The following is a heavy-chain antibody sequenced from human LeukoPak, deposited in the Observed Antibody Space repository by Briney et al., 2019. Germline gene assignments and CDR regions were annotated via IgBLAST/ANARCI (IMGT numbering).Heavy chain of an antibody. CDR3: ARQVATKGEWAFDI. CDR1: GGSFSGYY. J-gene: IGHJ3*02. V-gene: IGHV4-34*01. D-gene: IGHD5-12*01. CDR2: INHSGST. Sequence: KPSETLSLTCAVYGGSFSGYYWSWIRQPPGKGLEWIGEINHSGSTNYNPSLKSRVTISVDTSKNQFSLKLSSVTAADTAVYYCARQVATKGEWAFDIWGQGTMVTASS.